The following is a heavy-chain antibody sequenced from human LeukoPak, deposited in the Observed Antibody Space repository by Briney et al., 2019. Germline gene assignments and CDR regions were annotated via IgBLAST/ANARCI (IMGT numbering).Heavy chain of an antibody. Sequence: QSGGSLRLSCAASGFTFSIYSMSWVRQAPGKGLEWVSDISGGGDNTHNADSVKGRLTTSRDNSKNTVYLEMNSLRDEDTAVYYCTKGSQISGWLSHDSWGQGTLVTVSS. D-gene: IGHD3-22*01. V-gene: IGHV3-23*01. CDR2: ISGGGDNT. J-gene: IGHJ4*02. CDR1: GFTFSIYS. CDR3: TKGSQISGWLSHDS.